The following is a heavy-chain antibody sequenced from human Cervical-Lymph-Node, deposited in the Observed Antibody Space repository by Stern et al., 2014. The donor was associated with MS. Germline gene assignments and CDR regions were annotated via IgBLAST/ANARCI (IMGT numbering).Heavy chain of an antibody. J-gene: IGHJ4*02. Sequence: VQLVESGPGLAKPSETLSLTCTVSGGSISNYYWSWIRQPPGKGLEWIGYIYYSGSTNYNPSLKSRVAMSVDTSKDQVSLNLTSVTAADTGVYYCARRGTTGIDYWGQGTLVTVSS. CDR3: ARRGTTGIDY. D-gene: IGHD4-17*01. CDR1: GGSISNYY. CDR2: IYYSGST. V-gene: IGHV4-59*08.